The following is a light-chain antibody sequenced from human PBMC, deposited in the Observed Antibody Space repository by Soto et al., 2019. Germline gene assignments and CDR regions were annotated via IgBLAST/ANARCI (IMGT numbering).Light chain of an antibody. CDR2: DDS. CDR3: QVWDSSSDHRGV. Sequence: SYELTQPPSVSVAPGQTARITCGEKKIGGKSVHWYQQKPGQAPVLVVYDDSDRPSGIPERFSGSNSGNTATLTISRVEAGDEADYYCQVWDSSSDHRGVFGTGTKVTVL. V-gene: IGLV3-21*02. J-gene: IGLJ1*01. CDR1: KIGGKS.